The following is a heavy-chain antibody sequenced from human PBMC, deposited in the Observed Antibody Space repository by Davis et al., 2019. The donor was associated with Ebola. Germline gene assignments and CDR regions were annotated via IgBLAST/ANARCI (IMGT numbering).Heavy chain of an antibody. CDR1: GFTFSSYA. V-gene: IGHV3-23*01. CDR3: AKGEGYCTNGVCYRDRGNWFDP. J-gene: IGHJ5*02. CDR2: ISGSGGST. Sequence: GESLKISCAASGFTFSSYAMSWVRQAPGKGLEWVSAISGSGGSTYYADSVKGRFTISRDNSKNTLYLQMNSLRAEDTAVYYCAKGEGYCTNGVCYRDRGNWFDPWGQGTLVTVSS. D-gene: IGHD2-8*01.